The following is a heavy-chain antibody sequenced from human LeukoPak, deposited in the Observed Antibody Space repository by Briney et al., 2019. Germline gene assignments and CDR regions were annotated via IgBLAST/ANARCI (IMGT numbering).Heavy chain of an antibody. CDR2: INHSGST. J-gene: IGHJ5*02. D-gene: IGHD6-6*01. CDR3: ARDPGGSIAARRGWSDP. Sequence: SETLSLTCAVYGGSFSGYYWSWIRQPPGKGLEWIGEINHSGSTNYNPSLKSRVTISVDTSKNQFSLKLSSVTAADTAVYYCARDPGGSIAARRGWSDPWGQGTLVTVSS. V-gene: IGHV4-34*01. CDR1: GGSFSGYY.